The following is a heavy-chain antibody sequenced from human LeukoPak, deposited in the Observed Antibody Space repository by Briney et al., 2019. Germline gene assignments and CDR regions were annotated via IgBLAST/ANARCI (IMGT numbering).Heavy chain of an antibody. V-gene: IGHV1-8*01. Sequence: ASVKVSCKASGYTFTSWDIIWVRQATGQRLEWMGWMNPNSGYTGYSQKFQGRITMTRNTSTSTAHLELSSLRSEDTAVFYCARGPRYSYGAVYHLGMDVWGQGTTVTVSS. CDR3: ARGPRYSYGAVYHLGMDV. CDR2: MNPNSGYT. CDR1: GYTFTSWD. J-gene: IGHJ6*02. D-gene: IGHD5-18*01.